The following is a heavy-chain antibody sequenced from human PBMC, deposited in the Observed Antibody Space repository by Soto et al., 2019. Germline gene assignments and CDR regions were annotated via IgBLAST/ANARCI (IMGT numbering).Heavy chain of an antibody. CDR3: AREISGGGTLNWFDP. D-gene: IGHD2-8*02. CDR1: GYNFSDYY. Sequence: SVKVSCKASGYNFSDYYIHWVRQAPGQGLEWLGWVSPKSGGTNYAQKFKGRVTMTRDTSSNTVYMDLSGLKSDDTAVFYCAREISGGGTLNWFDPWGQGTLVTVSS. V-gene: IGHV1-2*02. CDR2: VSPKSGGT. J-gene: IGHJ5*02.